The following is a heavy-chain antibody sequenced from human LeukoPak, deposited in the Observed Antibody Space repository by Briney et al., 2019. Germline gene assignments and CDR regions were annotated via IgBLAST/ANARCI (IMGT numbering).Heavy chain of an antibody. Sequence: ASVKVSCKASGYTFTGYYIHWVRQAPGQGLEWMGWINPNSGGTNYAQKFRGRVTMTRDTSISTAYMELNRLRSDDTAVYYCAREADSNSWYPTFDYWGQGTLVTVSS. V-gene: IGHV1-2*02. CDR2: INPNSGGT. CDR1: GYTFTGYY. D-gene: IGHD6-13*01. CDR3: AREADSNSWYPTFDY. J-gene: IGHJ4*02.